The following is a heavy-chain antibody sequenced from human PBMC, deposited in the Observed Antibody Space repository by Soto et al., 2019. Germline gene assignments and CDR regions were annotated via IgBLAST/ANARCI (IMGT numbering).Heavy chain of an antibody. J-gene: IGHJ4*02. V-gene: IGHV3-74*01. CDR2: INSDGSST. Sequence: PGRPLRLSCAASGFTFSSLCMRWVRQAPGKGLVWVSRINSDGSSTSYADSVKGRFTISRDNAKNTLYLQMNSLRAEDTAVYYCASQTAPQQNGAPRYFDWLLPDYWGQGTLVTVSS. D-gene: IGHD3-9*01. CDR1: GFTFSSLC. CDR3: ASQTAPQQNGAPRYFDWLLPDY.